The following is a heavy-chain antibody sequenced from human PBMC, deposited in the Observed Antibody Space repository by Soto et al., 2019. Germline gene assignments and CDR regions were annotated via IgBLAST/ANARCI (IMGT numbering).Heavy chain of an antibody. J-gene: IGHJ4*02. CDR3: AHITVAQNEYHDY. Sequence: GGSLRLSCAASGFTFSGHRMTWVRQAPGKGLEWVANIDRDGSGKYYVDSVRGRFTISRDNAENSLYLQMSSLRAEDTAVYYCAHITVAQNEYHDYWGQGARVTVSS. CDR1: GFTFSGHR. CDR2: IDRDGSGK. D-gene: IGHD4-17*01. V-gene: IGHV3-7*01.